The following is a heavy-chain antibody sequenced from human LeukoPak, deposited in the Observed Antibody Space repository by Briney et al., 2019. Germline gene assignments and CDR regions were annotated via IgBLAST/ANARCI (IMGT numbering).Heavy chain of an antibody. J-gene: IGHJ3*02. Sequence: ASVKVSCKASGYTFTSYDINWVRQATGQGLEWMGWMNPNSGNTGYAQKFQGRVTMTRNTPISTAYMELSSLRSEDTAVYYCASARGVTTSDAFDIWGQGTMVTVSS. CDR2: MNPNSGNT. D-gene: IGHD4-17*01. CDR3: ASARGVTTSDAFDI. V-gene: IGHV1-8*01. CDR1: GYTFTSYD.